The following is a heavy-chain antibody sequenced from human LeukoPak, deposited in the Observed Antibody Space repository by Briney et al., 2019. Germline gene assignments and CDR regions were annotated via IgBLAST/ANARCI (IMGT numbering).Heavy chain of an antibody. CDR3: ARDRGEWELLHFFDY. V-gene: IGHV3-30*01. CDR1: GFTFSSYA. J-gene: IGHJ4*02. Sequence: GRSLRLSCAASGFTFSSYAMHWVRQAPGKGLEWVAVISYDGSNKYYADSVKGRFTISRDNSKNTLYLQMNSLRAEDTAEYYCARDRGEWELLHFFDYWGQGTLVTVSS. CDR2: ISYDGSNK. D-gene: IGHD1-26*01.